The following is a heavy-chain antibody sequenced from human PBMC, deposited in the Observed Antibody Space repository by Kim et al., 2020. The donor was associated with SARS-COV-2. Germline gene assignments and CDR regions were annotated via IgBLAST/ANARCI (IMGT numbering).Heavy chain of an antibody. CDR3: AKGRPYNWFDP. CDR1: AFSVFNDF. V-gene: IGHV3-23*01. J-gene: IGHJ5*02. Sequence: GGSLRLSCTTSAFSVFNDFMTWVRQAPGQGLEWVSSISYDGTIIYYAGSVKGRFTISRDNSKNTLYLQMSSLRADDTAVYYCAKGRPYNWFDPWGQGTLVTVSS. CDR2: ISYDGTII.